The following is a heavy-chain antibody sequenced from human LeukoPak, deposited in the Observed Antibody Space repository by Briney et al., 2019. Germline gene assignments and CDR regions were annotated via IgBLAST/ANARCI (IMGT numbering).Heavy chain of an antibody. V-gene: IGHV3-53*01. Sequence: PGGSLRLSCAASGFPVSSNYMNWVRQAPGKGLEWVSIIYSGGSTFYADSVKGRFTISRDNSKNTLHLQMNSLRAEDTAVYCARPNDAFDIWGQGTMVTVSS. CDR1: GFPVSSNY. CDR3: RPNDAFDI. J-gene: IGHJ3*02. CDR2: IYSGGST.